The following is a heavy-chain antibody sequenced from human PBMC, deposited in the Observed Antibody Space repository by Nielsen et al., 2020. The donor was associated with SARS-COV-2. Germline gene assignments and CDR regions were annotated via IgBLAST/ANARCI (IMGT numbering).Heavy chain of an antibody. V-gene: IGHV3-74*01. J-gene: IGHJ6*03. Sequence: WIRQPPGKGLVWVSRINSDGSSTSYADSVKGRFTISRDNAKNTLYLQMNSLRAEDTAVYYCARVGGYCSSTSCYPYYYYYYYMDVWGKGTTVTVSS. D-gene: IGHD2-2*01. CDR2: INSDGSST. CDR3: ARVGGYCSSTSCYPYYYYYYYMDV.